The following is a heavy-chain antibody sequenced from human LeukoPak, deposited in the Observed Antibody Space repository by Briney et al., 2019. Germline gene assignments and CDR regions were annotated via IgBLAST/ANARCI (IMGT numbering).Heavy chain of an antibody. D-gene: IGHD4-17*01. J-gene: IGHJ4*02. Sequence: GGSLRLSCAVSGFTFSNAWMGWVRQAPGKGRVWVGRIKSQTDGGTKDYAVPVKGRFNISRDDSKNTMYLQMNSLKTEDTAVYYCTTGYGDYVDYWGQGTLVTVSS. CDR1: GFTFSNAW. CDR2: IKSQTDGGTK. V-gene: IGHV3-15*01. CDR3: TTGYGDYVDY.